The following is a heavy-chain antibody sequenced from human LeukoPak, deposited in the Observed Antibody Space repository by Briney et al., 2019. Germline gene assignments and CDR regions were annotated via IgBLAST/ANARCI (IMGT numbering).Heavy chain of an antibody. CDR2: IYYTGNT. CDR3: ARGGTYYYLDY. Sequence: SETLSLTCTVSGGSISSYYWSWLRQPPGKGLESIGYIYYTGNTKYNPSLKGRVTISLDTSKNQFSLQLSSVTATDTAVYYCARGGTYYYLDYWGQGTLVTVSS. CDR1: GGSISSYY. D-gene: IGHD1-26*01. V-gene: IGHV4-59*01. J-gene: IGHJ4*02.